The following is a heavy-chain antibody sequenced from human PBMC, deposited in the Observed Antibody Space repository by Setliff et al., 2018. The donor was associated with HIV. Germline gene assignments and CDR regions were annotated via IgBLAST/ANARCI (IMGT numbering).Heavy chain of an antibody. CDR1: GFTVSSNY. CDR2: LYSGGST. CDR3: ARDRVYYDSSGSYGSYWYFDL. V-gene: IGHV3-66*02. D-gene: IGHD3-22*01. J-gene: IGHJ2*01. Sequence: PGGPLRLSCAASGFTVSSNYMSWVRQAPGKGLEWVSVLYSGGSTYYADSVKGRFTISRDNSKNTLYLQMNSLRADDTAVYYCARDRVYYDSSGSYGSYWYFDLWGRGTLVTVSS.